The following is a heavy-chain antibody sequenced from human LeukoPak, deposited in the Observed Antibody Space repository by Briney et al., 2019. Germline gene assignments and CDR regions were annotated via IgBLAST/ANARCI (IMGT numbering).Heavy chain of an antibody. Sequence: GSSVKVSCKASGYTFTSYGISWVRQAPGQGLEWMGWISPYNGNTNYAQKLQGRVTMTTDTSTTTAYMELRSLRSDDTAVYYCAREMATIVNQFDYWGQGTLVTVSS. J-gene: IGHJ4*02. V-gene: IGHV1-18*01. CDR3: AREMATIVNQFDY. CDR2: ISPYNGNT. D-gene: IGHD5-24*01. CDR1: GYTFTSYG.